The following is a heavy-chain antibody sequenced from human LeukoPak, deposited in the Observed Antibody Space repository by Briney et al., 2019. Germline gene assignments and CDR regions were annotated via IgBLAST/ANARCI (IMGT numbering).Heavy chain of an antibody. J-gene: IGHJ4*02. V-gene: IGHV3-30*03. CDR3: ARSTAAGTDY. Sequence: SGGSLRLSCAASGFTFSSYGMHWVRQAPGKGLEWVAVISYDGSNKYYADSVKGRFTISRDNAKNSLYLQMNSLRAEDTAVYYCARSTAAGTDYWGQGTLVTVSS. D-gene: IGHD6-13*01. CDR2: ISYDGSNK. CDR1: GFTFSSYG.